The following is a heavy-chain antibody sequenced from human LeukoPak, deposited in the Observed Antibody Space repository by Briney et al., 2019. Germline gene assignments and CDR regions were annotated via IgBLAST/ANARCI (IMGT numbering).Heavy chain of an antibody. J-gene: IGHJ4*02. V-gene: IGHV3-30*02. Sequence: GGSLRLSCLASGFSFSNYGAHWVRQAPGKGLEWVTFMQYDGSDKFYADSVKGRFTISRDNSKNTLYLQMNSLRAEDTAVYYCAKGFVTMVRGPFDYWGQGTLVTVSS. CDR2: MQYDGSDK. D-gene: IGHD3-10*01. CDR3: AKGFVTMVRGPFDY. CDR1: GFSFSNYG.